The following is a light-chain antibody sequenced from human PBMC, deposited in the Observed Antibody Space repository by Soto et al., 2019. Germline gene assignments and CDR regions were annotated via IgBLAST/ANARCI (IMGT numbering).Light chain of an antibody. CDR2: GAS. CDR1: QIVSDNW. J-gene: IGKJ5*01. V-gene: IGKV3-20*01. Sequence: EIVLTQSPGTLSLSPGERATLYCRASQIVSDNWLAWYQQKPGQAPRLLIHGASYRATGIPDRFSGSGSGTDFTLTISRLEREDFAVYYCQQYGRLPITFGQGARLEI. CDR3: QQYGRLPIT.